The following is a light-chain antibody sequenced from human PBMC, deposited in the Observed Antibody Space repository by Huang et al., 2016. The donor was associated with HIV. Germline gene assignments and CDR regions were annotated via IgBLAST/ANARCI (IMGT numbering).Light chain of an antibody. V-gene: IGKV3D-20*01. CDR2: DAH. CDR1: QSVRNYY. J-gene: IGKJ2*01. CDR3: QQYSTSSYT. Sequence: IVLTQSPATLSLSPGERATLTCGASQSVRNYYLAWYQQKPGLAPRLLIYDAHVRATDIPDRVSGSGSGTDFTLTISRLEPEDFAMYYCQQYSTSSYTFGQGTKVDI.